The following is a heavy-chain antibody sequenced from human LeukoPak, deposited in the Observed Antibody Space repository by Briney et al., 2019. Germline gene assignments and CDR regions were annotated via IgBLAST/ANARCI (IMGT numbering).Heavy chain of an antibody. Sequence: GGSLRLSCAASGFTFSSYGMHWVRQAPGKGLEWVAFIRYDGSNKYYADSVRGRFTISRDNSKSTLSLQMNSLRAEDTAIYYCATYRQVLLPFESWGQGTLVTVSS. CDR1: GFTFSSYG. J-gene: IGHJ4*02. D-gene: IGHD2-8*02. V-gene: IGHV3-30*02. CDR2: IRYDGSNK. CDR3: ATYRQVLLPFES.